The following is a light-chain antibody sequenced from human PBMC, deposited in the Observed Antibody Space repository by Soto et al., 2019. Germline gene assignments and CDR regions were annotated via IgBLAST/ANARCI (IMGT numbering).Light chain of an antibody. V-gene: IGLV2-8*01. CDR3: SSYAGSNNYV. CDR2: EVS. Sequence: QSVLTQPPSASGSPEQSVTISCTGTSSDVGAYIYVSWYQQHPGKAPKLMICEVSKRPSGVPDRFSGSKSGNTASLTVSGLQAEDEADYYCSSYAGSNNYVFGTGTKVTVL. CDR1: SSDVGAYIY. J-gene: IGLJ1*01.